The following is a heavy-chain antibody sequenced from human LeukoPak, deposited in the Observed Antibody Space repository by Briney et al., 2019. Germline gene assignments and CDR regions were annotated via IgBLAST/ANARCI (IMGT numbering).Heavy chain of an antibody. V-gene: IGHV4-61*02. CDR2: IYTSGST. Sequence: PSQTLSLTCTVSGGSISSGSYYWSWIRQPAGKGLEWIGRIYTSGSTNYNPSLKSRVTISVDTSKNQFSLKLSSVTAADTAVYYCARATVAVWRRQYYYYMDVWGKGTTVTVSS. CDR3: ARATVAVWRRQYYYYMDV. D-gene: IGHD4-23*01. J-gene: IGHJ6*03. CDR1: GGSISSGSYY.